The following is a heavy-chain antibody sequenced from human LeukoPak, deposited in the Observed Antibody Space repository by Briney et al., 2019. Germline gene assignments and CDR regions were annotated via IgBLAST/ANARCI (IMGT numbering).Heavy chain of an antibody. V-gene: IGHV3-23*01. CDR1: GFTFSSYA. Sequence: GGSLRLSCAASGFTFSSYAMSWVRQAPGKGLEWVPAISGSGGSTYYADSVKGRFTISRDNSKNTLYLQMNSLRAEDTAVYYCAKDESEGIAVAGTFYWGQGTLVTVSS. J-gene: IGHJ4*02. D-gene: IGHD6-19*01. CDR3: AKDESEGIAVAGTFY. CDR2: ISGSGGST.